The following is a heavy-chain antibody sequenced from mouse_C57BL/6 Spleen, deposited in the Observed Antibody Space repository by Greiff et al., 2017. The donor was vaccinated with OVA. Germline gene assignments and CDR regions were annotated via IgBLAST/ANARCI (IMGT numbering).Heavy chain of an antibody. D-gene: IGHD3-3*01. CDR3: ARFRDNYAMDY. Sequence: QVQLQQPGAELVRPGSSVKLSCKASGYTFTSYWMHWVKQRPIQGLEWISNIDPSDSETHYNQKFKDKATLTVDKSSSTAYMQLSSLTSEDSAVYYCARFRDNYAMDYWGQGTSVTVSS. V-gene: IGHV1-52*01. CDR1: GYTFTSYW. J-gene: IGHJ4*01. CDR2: IDPSDSET.